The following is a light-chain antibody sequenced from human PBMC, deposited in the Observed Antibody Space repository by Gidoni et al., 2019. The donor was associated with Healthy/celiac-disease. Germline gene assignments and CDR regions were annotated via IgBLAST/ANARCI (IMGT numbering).Light chain of an antibody. CDR3: QQYNSYSVT. J-gene: IGKJ1*01. Sequence: IQTTQSPSTLSASVGDRVTITCRASQCTSSWLASSQEKPGKAPNLLIYKASSLESGVPSRFRGRGCGTEFALAISCLQPDDFATYYCQQYNSYSVTFGQGTKVEIK. CDR2: KAS. CDR1: QCTSSW. V-gene: IGKV1-5*03.